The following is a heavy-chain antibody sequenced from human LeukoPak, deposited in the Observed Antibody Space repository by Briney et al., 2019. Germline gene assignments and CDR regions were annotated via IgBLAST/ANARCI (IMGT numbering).Heavy chain of an antibody. J-gene: IGHJ4*02. CDR2: INPNSGGT. CDR1: GYTFTVYY. Sequence: ASVKVSCKASGYTFTVYYMHWVRQAPGQGRELMGWINPNSGGTNYTQKVQVRVTITRDTSISTASMELSRLRSDDPAVYYCARDRGLFYYDSSGYPDYWGQGTLVTVSS. V-gene: IGHV1-2*02. CDR3: ARDRGLFYYDSSGYPDY. D-gene: IGHD3-22*01.